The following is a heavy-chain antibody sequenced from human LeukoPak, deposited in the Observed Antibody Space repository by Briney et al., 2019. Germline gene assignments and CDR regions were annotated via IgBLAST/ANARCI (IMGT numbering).Heavy chain of an antibody. D-gene: IGHD6-19*01. CDR3: AKSPLAVAGTGNWFDP. V-gene: IGHV3-23*01. CDR2: ISGSGGGT. Sequence: GGSLTLSCAASGFTFSMYAMSWVRQAPGRGLEWVSAISGSGGGTYYADSVKGRFTISRDNSKNTLFLQMNNLRAEDTAVYYCAKSPLAVAGTGNWFDPWGQGTLVTVSS. CDR1: GFTFSMYA. J-gene: IGHJ5*02.